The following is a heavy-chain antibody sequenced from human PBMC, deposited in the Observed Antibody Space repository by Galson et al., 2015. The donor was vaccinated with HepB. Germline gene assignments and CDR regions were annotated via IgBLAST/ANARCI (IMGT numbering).Heavy chain of an antibody. Sequence: SLRLSCAASGFTFSDYYMTWVRQAPGKGLEWVSGISETDDTTNYADSVKGRFTISRDNSKNMLYLQMNSLTAEDTAVYYCAKTSGQSLVIVIIPLYYFDSWGQGTLVAVSS. CDR3: AKTSGQSLVIVIIPLYYFDS. D-gene: IGHD3-22*01. CDR1: GFTFSDYY. V-gene: IGHV3-23*01. J-gene: IGHJ4*02. CDR2: ISETDDTT.